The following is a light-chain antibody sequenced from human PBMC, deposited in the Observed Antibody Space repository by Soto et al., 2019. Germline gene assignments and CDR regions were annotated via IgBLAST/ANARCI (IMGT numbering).Light chain of an antibody. CDR2: EDN. CDR1: SGSIASKY. J-gene: IGLJ2*01. Sequence: NFMLTQPRSVSESPGKTVTISCTRSSGSIASKYVQWYQQRPGGHPTTVIFEDNTRPSGVPDRFSGSIDSSSNSASLTISGLTTEDEADYYCQSYDTSNVVFGGGTKLT. CDR3: QSYDTSNVV. V-gene: IGLV6-57*01.